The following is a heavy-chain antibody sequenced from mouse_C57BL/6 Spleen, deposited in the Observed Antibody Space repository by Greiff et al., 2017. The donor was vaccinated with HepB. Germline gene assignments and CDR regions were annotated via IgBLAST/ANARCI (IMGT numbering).Heavy chain of an antibody. D-gene: IGHD1-1*01. CDR3: APYYYGSGYWFAY. Sequence: EVQLVESGAELVKPGASVKLSCTASGFNIKDYYMHWVKQRTEQGLEWIGRIDPEDGETKYAPKFQGTATITADTSSNTAYLQLSSLTSEDTAVYYGAPYYYGSGYWFAYWGQGTLVTVSA. CDR1: GFNIKDYY. V-gene: IGHV14-2*01. CDR2: IDPEDGET. J-gene: IGHJ3*01.